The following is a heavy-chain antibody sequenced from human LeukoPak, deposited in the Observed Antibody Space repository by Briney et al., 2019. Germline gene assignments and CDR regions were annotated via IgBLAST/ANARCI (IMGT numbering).Heavy chain of an antibody. Sequence: GASVKVSCKASGYTFTSYDINWVRQATGQGLEWMGWMNPNSGNTGYAQKFQGRVIMTRNTSISTAYMELSSLRSEDTAAYYCARAFTMIVVPPGYWGQGTLVTVSS. CDR1: GYTFTSYD. CDR3: ARAFTMIVVPPGY. V-gene: IGHV1-8*01. J-gene: IGHJ4*02. D-gene: IGHD3-22*01. CDR2: MNPNSGNT.